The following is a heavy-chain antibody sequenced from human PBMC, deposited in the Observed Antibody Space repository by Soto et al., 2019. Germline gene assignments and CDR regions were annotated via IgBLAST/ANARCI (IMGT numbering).Heavy chain of an antibody. J-gene: IGHJ5*02. V-gene: IGHV4-34*01. CDR1: GGCFSGYY. CDR2: INHSGST. CDR3: GRVFFFTMKGVFYIPFGCWHP. D-gene: IGHD3-22*01. Sequence: SETLSLTCAAYGGCFSGYYWSWTRQPPGKGLEWIGEINHSGSTNYNPSLKSRVTISVDTSKNQFSLKLSSVTAADTAVYYLGRVFFFTMKGVFYIPFGCWHPWGREPLVSVS.